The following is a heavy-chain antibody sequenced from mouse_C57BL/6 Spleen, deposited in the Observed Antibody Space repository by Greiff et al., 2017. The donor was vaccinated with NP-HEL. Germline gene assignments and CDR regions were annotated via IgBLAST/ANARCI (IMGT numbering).Heavy chain of an antibody. CDR2: IYPGDGDT. D-gene: IGHD1-1*01. Sequence: QVQLKESGPELVKPGASVKISCKASGYAFSSSWMNWVKQRPGKGLEWIGRIYPGDGDTNYNGKFKGKATLTADKSSSTAYMQLSSLTSEDSAVYYCTRGHYYGSSYFDYWGQGTTLTVSS. V-gene: IGHV1-82*01. CDR3: TRGHYYGSSYFDY. CDR1: GYAFSSSW. J-gene: IGHJ2*01.